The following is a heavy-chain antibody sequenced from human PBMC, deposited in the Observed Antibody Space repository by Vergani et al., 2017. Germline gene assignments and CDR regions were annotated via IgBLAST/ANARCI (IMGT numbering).Heavy chain of an antibody. J-gene: IGHJ4*02. V-gene: IGHV1-69*04. CDR1: GGTFSSYA. CDR3: ARVEYDILTGYYKAGYYFDY. CDR2: IIPILGIA. D-gene: IGHD3-9*01. Sequence: QVQLVQSGAEVKKPGSSVKVSCKASGGTFSSYAISWVRQAPGQGLEWMGRIIPILGIANYAQEFPGRVTITADKSTSTAYMELSSLRSEDTAVYYCARVEYDILTGYYKAGYYFDYWGQGTLVTVSS.